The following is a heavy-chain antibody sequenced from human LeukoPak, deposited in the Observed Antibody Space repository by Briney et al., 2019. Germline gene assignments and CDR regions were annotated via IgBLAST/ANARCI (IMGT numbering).Heavy chain of an antibody. D-gene: IGHD5-24*01. CDR1: GFPFSSYW. V-gene: IGHV3-7*04. CDR3: TRVGYIDEGIDY. Sequence: GGSLRLSCVASGFPFSSYWMTWVRQAPRKGLEWVANIKQDGSKKSYVDSVKGRFTISRDNAKNSLYLQMNSLRAEDTAIYYCTRVGYIDEGIDYWGQGTLVTVSS. J-gene: IGHJ4*02. CDR2: IKQDGSKK.